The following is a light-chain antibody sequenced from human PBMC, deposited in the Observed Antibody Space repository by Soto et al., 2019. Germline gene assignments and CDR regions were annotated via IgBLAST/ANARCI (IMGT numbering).Light chain of an antibody. CDR2: EVT. CDR1: SRDIGFFNY. Sequence: QSALTQPASVSGSPGQSITISCTGTSRDIGFFNYVSWYQQFPGNAPKLIIFEVTNRPSGVSNLFSASQSGNTASLTISGLQAEDGADYYCSSYTTRSTYVFGTGTKLTVL. V-gene: IGLV2-14*01. J-gene: IGLJ1*01. CDR3: SSYTTRSTYV.